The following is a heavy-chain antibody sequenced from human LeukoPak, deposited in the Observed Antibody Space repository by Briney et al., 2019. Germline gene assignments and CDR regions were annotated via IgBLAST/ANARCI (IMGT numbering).Heavy chain of an antibody. V-gene: IGHV1-2*02. D-gene: IGHD6-13*01. J-gene: IGHJ4*02. CDR2: INPNSGGT. CDR3: ARDRGYYSGSWHY. CDR1: GYTFTGYY. Sequence: ASVKVSCKASGYTFTGYYMHWVRQAPGQGLEWMGWINPNSGGTNYAQKFQGRVTMTRDTSISTAYMELSRLRSDDTAVYYCARDRGYYSGSWHYWGQGTLVTVSS.